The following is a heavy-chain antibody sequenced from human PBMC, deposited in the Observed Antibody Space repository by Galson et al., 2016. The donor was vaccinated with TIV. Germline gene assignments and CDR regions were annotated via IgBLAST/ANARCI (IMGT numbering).Heavy chain of an antibody. CDR3: ARSRSSGWSWFDP. Sequence: SVKVSCKASVYTFTSYAMHWVRQAPGQRPEWTGWINAGNGNTKYSQKFQGRVTITRDTSASTAYMELSSLRSEDTAVYYCARSRSSGWSWFDPWGQGTLVTVSS. CDR1: VYTFTSYA. D-gene: IGHD6-19*01. J-gene: IGHJ5*02. CDR2: INAGNGNT. V-gene: IGHV1-3*01.